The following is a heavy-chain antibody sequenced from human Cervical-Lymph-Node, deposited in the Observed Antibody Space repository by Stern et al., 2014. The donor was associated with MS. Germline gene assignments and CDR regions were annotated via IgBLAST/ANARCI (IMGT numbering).Heavy chain of an antibody. CDR2: ISLKSGSA. J-gene: IGHJ4*02. D-gene: IGHD1-26*01. V-gene: IGHV1-2*02. CDR1: GYTFTAYF. Sequence: VQLVESGAEVERPGASVKVSCKASGYTFTAYFLNWVRQAPGQGLDWMAWISLKSGSATYAQKVQARVTMTRDTSINTSYMEVSSLRSDDTAVYYCARDRGIYSDYGGQGTLFAVSP. CDR3: ARDRGIYSDY.